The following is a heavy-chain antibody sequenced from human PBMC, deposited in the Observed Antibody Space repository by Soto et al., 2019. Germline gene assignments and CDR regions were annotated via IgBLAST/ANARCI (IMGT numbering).Heavy chain of an antibody. Sequence: SGPTLVNPTQTLTLTCTFSGFSLSTSGVGVGWIRQPPGKALEWLALIYWDDDKRYSPSLKSRLTITKDTSKNQVVLTMTNMDPVDTATYYCALNGVVGHTYYYYGMDVWGQGTTVTVSS. CDR1: GFSLSTSGVG. CDR2: IYWDDDK. J-gene: IGHJ6*02. CDR3: ALNGVVGHTYYYYGMDV. V-gene: IGHV2-5*02. D-gene: IGHD2-2*01.